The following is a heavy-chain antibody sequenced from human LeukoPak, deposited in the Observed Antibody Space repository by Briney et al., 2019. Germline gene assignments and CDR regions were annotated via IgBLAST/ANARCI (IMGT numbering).Heavy chain of an antibody. CDR2: ISGSGGST. CDR3: AKGSSWLVLQGDY. Sequence: PGGSLRLSCAASGFTFSSYAMSWVRQAPGKGLEWVSAISGSGGSTYYADSVKGRFTIFRDNSKNTLYLQMNSLRAEDTAVYYCAKGSSWLVLQGDYWGQGTLVTVSS. J-gene: IGHJ4*02. D-gene: IGHD6-19*01. V-gene: IGHV3-23*01. CDR1: GFTFSSYA.